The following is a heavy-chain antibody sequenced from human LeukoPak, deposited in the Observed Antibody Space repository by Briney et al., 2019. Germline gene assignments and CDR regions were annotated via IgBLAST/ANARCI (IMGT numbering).Heavy chain of an antibody. CDR1: GYTFTGNY. Sequence: ASVKVSCTASGYTFTGNYMHWVRQAPGQGLEWMGWINPNSGGTNYAQKFQGWVTMTRDTSTSTVYMELSSLRSEDTAVYYCARAPDELVAATIFDYWGQGTLVTVSS. D-gene: IGHD2-15*01. V-gene: IGHV1-2*04. CDR2: INPNSGGT. CDR3: ARAPDELVAATIFDY. J-gene: IGHJ4*02.